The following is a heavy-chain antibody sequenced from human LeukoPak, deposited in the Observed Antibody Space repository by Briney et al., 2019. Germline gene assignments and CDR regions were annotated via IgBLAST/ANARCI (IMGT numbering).Heavy chain of an antibody. V-gene: IGHV1-69*06. CDR1: GGTFSSYA. CDR2: IIPIFGTA. D-gene: IGHD1-26*01. Sequence: GASVKVSCKASGGTFSSYAISWVRQAPGQGLEWMGGIIPIFGTANYAQKFQGRVTITADKSTSTAYMELSSLRSEDTAVYYCASLRSYSDSSFDYWGQGTLVTVSS. J-gene: IGHJ4*02. CDR3: ASLRSYSDSSFDY.